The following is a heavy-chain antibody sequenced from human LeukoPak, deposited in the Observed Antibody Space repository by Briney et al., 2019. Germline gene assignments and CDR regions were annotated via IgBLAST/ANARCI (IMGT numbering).Heavy chain of an antibody. Sequence: SETLSLTCTVSGDSISSGDYYWSWIRQPAGKGLEWIGRISSSGSTNYNPSLKSRVTISVDTSKNQFSLKLSSVTAADTAVYYCARAMSIAARLQTIFDYWGQGTLVTVSS. CDR1: GDSISSGDYY. J-gene: IGHJ4*02. D-gene: IGHD6-6*01. CDR3: ARAMSIAARLQTIFDY. V-gene: IGHV4-61*02. CDR2: ISSSGST.